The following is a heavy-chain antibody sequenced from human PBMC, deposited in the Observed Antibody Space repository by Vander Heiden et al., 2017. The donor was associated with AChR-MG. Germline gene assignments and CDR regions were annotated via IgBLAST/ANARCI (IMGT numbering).Heavy chain of an antibody. D-gene: IGHD3-3*02. CDR1: GFTFSSYA. Sequence: EVQLLESGGGLVQLVGSLRLSCAASGFTFSSYAMSWVREAPGKGLQWVSAIRGSGGSKYYADSVKGRFTTSRDNPKNTLYLQMNSLRAEDTAVYYCAKVSPISRWGQGTLVTVSS. CDR2: IRGSGGSK. V-gene: IGHV3-23*01. J-gene: IGHJ4*02. CDR3: AKVSPISR.